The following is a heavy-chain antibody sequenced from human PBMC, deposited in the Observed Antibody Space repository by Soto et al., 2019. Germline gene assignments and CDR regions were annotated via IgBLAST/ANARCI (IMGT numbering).Heavy chain of an antibody. CDR3: ARRARPDFYYMDG. D-gene: IGHD6-6*01. CDR1: GFTLSGYA. V-gene: IGHV3-64*01. J-gene: IGHJ6*03. CDR2: ISSNGVGT. Sequence: EVQLAESGGGLAQPGGSLRLSCAASGFTLSGYAMDWVRQAPGKGLEYVSGISSNGVGTYYANSVQGRFTISRDNSKTTVYLQMGSLRPEDMAVYYCARRARPDFYYMDGWCKGTTVTVS.